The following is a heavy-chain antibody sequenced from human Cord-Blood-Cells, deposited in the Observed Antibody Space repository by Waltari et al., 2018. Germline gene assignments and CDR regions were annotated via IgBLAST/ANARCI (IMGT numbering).Heavy chain of an antibody. V-gene: IGHV4-39*01. J-gene: IGHJ4*02. CDR2: IYYSGST. Sequence: QLQLQESGPGLVKPSEPLSLTCTVSGGSIRRSSYYWGWTRQPPRTGLEGIGSIYYSGSTYYNPSLKSRVTISVDTSKNQFSLKLSSVTAADTAVYYCSLTGEKRYYFDYWGQGTLVTVSS. D-gene: IGHD7-27*01. CDR3: SLTGEKRYYFDY. CDR1: GGSIRRSSYY.